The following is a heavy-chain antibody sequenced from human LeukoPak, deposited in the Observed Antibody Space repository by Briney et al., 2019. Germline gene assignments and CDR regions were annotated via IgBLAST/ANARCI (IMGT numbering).Heavy chain of an antibody. Sequence: ASVNVSCKTSGYTFTGYYMHWLRQAPGQGPEWKGWINPNSGVTKIAQKFQGRVTMTRDTSMSTAFMALSSLRSDDTAVYYCAPTNNLYYYFDYWGQGTLVTVSS. V-gene: IGHV1-2*02. CDR2: INPNSGVT. D-gene: IGHD1-1*01. J-gene: IGHJ4*02. CDR1: GYTFTGYY. CDR3: APTNNLYYYFDY.